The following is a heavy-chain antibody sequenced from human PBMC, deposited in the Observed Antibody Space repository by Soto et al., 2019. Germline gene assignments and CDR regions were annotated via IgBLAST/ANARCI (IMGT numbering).Heavy chain of an antibody. J-gene: IGHJ4*02. V-gene: IGHV3-21*01. CDR2: ISSSSSYI. CDR3: ARDYDFWSGSNKPAFDY. D-gene: IGHD3-3*01. CDR1: GFTFSSYS. Sequence: PGGSLRLSCAASGFTFSSYSMNWVRQAPGKGLEWVSSISSSSSYIYYADSVKGRFTISRDNAKNSLYLQMNSLRAEDTAVYYCARDYDFWSGSNKPAFDYWGQGTLVTVSS.